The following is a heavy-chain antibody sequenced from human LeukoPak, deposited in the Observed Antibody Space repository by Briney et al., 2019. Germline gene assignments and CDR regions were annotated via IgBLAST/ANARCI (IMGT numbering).Heavy chain of an antibody. Sequence: SVKVSCKASGGTFSSYAISWVRQAPGQGLEWMGRIIPILGIANYAQKFQGRVTITADKSTSTAYKELSSLRSEDTAVYYCASAGWGYDYGDYGYGDYWGQGTLVTVSS. CDR2: IIPILGIA. D-gene: IGHD4-17*01. J-gene: IGHJ4*02. V-gene: IGHV1-69*04. CDR1: GGTFSSYA. CDR3: ASAGWGYDYGDYGYGDY.